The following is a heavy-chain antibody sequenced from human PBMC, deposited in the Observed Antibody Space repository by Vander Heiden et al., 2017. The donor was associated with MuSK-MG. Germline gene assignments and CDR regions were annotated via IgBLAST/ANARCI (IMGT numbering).Heavy chain of an antibody. D-gene: IGHD3-22*01. CDR2: ISSSGSTI. J-gene: IGHJ4*02. Sequence: EVQLVESGGGLVQPGGSLRLSCAASGFTFSSYEMNWVRQAPGKGLEWVSYISSSGSTIYYADSVKGRFTISRDNAKNSLYLQMNSLRAEDTAVYYCARNSGDYYDSSGYGTFDYWGQGTLVTVSS. V-gene: IGHV3-48*03. CDR1: GFTFSSYE. CDR3: ARNSGDYYDSSGYGTFDY.